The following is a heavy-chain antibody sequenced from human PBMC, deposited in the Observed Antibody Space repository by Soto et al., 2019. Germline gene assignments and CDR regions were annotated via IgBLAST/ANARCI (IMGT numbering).Heavy chain of an antibody. CDR3: ARGLASGDY. D-gene: IGHD6-6*01. J-gene: IGHJ4*02. CDR2: VNPNGGST. CDR1: GYTFTNFY. V-gene: IGHV1-46*01. Sequence: QVQLVQSGAEVKEPGASVKISCKGSGYTFTNFYIHWVRQAPGQGLEWMGIVNPNGGSTNYARNFKGRITISRDTSTSTVYMDLSSLRSEDTAVYYCARGLASGDYWGQGTLVTVSS.